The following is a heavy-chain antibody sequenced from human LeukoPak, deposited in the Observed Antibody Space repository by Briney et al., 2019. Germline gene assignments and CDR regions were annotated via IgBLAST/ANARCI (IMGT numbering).Heavy chain of an antibody. V-gene: IGHV4-30-2*01. D-gene: IGHD4-17*01. Sequence: PSETLSLTCAVSGGSISSGGYSWSWIRQPPGKGLEWIGYIYHSGSTYYNPSLKSRVTISVDRSKNQFSLKLSSVTAADTAVYYCARDYGDFHNWFDPWGQGTLVTVSS. CDR1: GGSISSGGYS. CDR2: IYHSGST. J-gene: IGHJ5*02. CDR3: ARDYGDFHNWFDP.